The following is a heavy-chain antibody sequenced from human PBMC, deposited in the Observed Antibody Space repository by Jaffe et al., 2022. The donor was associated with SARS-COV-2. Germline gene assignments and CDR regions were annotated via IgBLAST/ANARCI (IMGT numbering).Heavy chain of an antibody. CDR2: ISGSGGST. CDR1: GFTFSSYA. CDR3: AKDRIWLGDEGNSGTWGVGFDY. D-gene: IGHD1-7*01. Sequence: EVQLLESGGGLVQPGGSLRLSCAASGFTFSSYAMSWVRQAPGKGLEWVSAISGSGGSTYYADSVKGRFTISRDNSKNTLYLQMNSLRAEDTAVYYCAKDRIWLGDEGNSGTWGVGFDYWGQGTLVTVSS. J-gene: IGHJ4*02. V-gene: IGHV3-23*01.